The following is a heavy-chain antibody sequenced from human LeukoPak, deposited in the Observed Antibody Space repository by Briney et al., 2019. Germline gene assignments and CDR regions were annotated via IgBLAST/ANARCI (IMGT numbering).Heavy chain of an antibody. J-gene: IGHJ4*02. CDR1: GYTFTSYF. V-gene: IGHV1-2*02. D-gene: IGHD6-19*01. CDR2: INPNSGGT. Sequence: GASVKVSCKASGYTFTSYFMHWVRQAPGQGLEWMGWINPNSGGTNYAQKFQGRVTMTRDTSVSTAYMELSGLGSDDTAIYYCARLAVAGTVFDYWGQGTLVTVSS. CDR3: ARLAVAGTVFDY.